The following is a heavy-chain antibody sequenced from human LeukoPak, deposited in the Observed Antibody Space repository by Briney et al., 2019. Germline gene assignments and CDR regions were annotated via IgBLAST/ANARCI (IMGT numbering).Heavy chain of an antibody. D-gene: IGHD2-2*01. V-gene: IGHV4-59*01. CDR1: GASIGSYF. CDR3: ARAQHCSSTSCPTGWLDP. CDR2: ISYSGNT. J-gene: IGHJ5*02. Sequence: SETLSPTCTVSGASIGSYFWSWIRQPPGKGLEWIGYISYSGNTNYNPSLKSRVTISLDTSKNQLSLKLSSVTAADTAVYYCARAQHCSSTSCPTGWLDPWGQGTLVTVSS.